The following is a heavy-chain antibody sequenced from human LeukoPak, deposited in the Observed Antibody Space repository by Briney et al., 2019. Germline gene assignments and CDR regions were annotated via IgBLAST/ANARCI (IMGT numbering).Heavy chain of an antibody. V-gene: IGHV4-39*01. CDR1: GGSISSYY. CDR2: IYYTGST. J-gene: IGHJ4*02. Sequence: SETLSLTCTVSGGSISSYYWGWIRQPPGKGLEWIGSIYYTGSTYYNPSLKSRVTISVDTSKNQFSLKLTSVTAAGTAVYYCARRAERSSGSYYGYWGQGTLVSVSS. CDR3: ARRAERSSGSYYGY. D-gene: IGHD1-26*01.